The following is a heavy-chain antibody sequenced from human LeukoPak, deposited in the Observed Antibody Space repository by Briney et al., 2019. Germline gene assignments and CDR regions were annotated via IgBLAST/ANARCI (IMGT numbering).Heavy chain of an antibody. CDR2: INHSGST. CDR1: GGSFSGYY. Sequence: PETLSLTCAVYGGSFSGYYWSWIRQPPGKGLEWIGEINHSGSTNYNPSLKSRVTISVDTSKNQFSLKLSSVTAADTAVYYCARPQYQPLWIDYWGQGTLVTVSS. D-gene: IGHD2-2*01. V-gene: IGHV4-34*01. CDR3: ARPQYQPLWIDY. J-gene: IGHJ4*02.